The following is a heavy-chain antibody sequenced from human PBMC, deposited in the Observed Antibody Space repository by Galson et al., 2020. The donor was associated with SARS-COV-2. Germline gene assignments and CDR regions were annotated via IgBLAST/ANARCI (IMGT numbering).Heavy chain of an antibody. V-gene: IGHV3-21*01. CDR3: ARDPIGFGVFWFDP. Sequence: GGSLRLSCAASGFTFSSYSMNWVRQAPGKGLEWVSSISSSSSYIYYADSVKGRFTISRDNAKNSLYLQMNSLRAEDTAVYYCARDPIGFGVFWFDPGGQGTLVTVSS. D-gene: IGHD3-10*01. CDR2: ISSSSSYI. CDR1: GFTFSSYS. J-gene: IGHJ5*02.